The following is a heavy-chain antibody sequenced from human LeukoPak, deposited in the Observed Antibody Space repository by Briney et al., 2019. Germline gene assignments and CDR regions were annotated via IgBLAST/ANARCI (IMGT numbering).Heavy chain of an antibody. Sequence: GGSLRLSCAASGFTFSSYSMNWVRQAPGKGLEWVSSISSSSSYIYYADSVKGRFTISRDNAKNSLYLQMNSLRAEDTAVYYCAREGNTVYYFDYWGQGTLVTVSS. CDR2: ISSSSSYI. CDR3: AREGNTVYYFDY. CDR1: GFTFSSYS. V-gene: IGHV3-21*01. J-gene: IGHJ4*02. D-gene: IGHD4-17*01.